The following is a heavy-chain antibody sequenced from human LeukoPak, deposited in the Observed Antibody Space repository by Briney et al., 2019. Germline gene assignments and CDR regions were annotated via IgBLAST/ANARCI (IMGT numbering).Heavy chain of an antibody. V-gene: IGHV1-69*04. D-gene: IGHD1-7*01. Sequence: SVKASCKASGGTFSSYAISWVRQAPGQGLEWMGRIIPILGIANYAQKFQGRVTITADKSTSTAYMELSSLRSEDTAVYYCAREAGTTDYFDYWGQGTLVTVSS. CDR2: IIPILGIA. J-gene: IGHJ4*02. CDR3: AREAGTTDYFDY. CDR1: GGTFSSYA.